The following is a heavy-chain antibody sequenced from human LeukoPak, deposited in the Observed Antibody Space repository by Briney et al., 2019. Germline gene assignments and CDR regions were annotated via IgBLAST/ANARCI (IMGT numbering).Heavy chain of an antibody. CDR1: GGSISSYY. CDR2: IYYSGST. CDR3: ASYSSGWSASFYDY. J-gene: IGHJ4*02. D-gene: IGHD6-19*01. V-gene: IGHV4-59*08. Sequence: SETLSLTCTVSGGSISSYYWSWIRQPPGKGLEWIGYIYYSGSTNYNPSLKSRVTISVDTSKNQFSLKLSSVTAADTAVYYCASYSSGWSASFYDYWGQGTLVTVSS.